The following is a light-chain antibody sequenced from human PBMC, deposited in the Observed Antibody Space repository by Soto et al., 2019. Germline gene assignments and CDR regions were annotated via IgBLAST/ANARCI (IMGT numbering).Light chain of an antibody. V-gene: IGKV3-11*01. CDR3: QQSSSSPIT. CDR2: DAS. CDR1: QSIRTF. Sequence: EIVLTQSPVTLSLSPGERATLSCRASQSIRTFLAWHQQKPGQAPRLLVYDASNRATDIPARFSGSGSGTDFTLTISRLEAEDFAVYYCQQSSSSPITFGQGTRLEIK. J-gene: IGKJ5*01.